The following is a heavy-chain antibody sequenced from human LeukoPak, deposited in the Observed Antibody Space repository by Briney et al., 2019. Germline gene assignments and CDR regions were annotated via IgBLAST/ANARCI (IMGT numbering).Heavy chain of an antibody. CDR2: IHPSSGGT. CDR3: ARNYGDLDY. CDR1: GYIFTAYY. V-gene: IGHV1-2*06. Sequence: ASVKVSCKASGYIFTAYYIHWVRQAPGQGLEWVGRIHPSSGGTEYAQNFQGRVAVTRDTSITTAYMELNRLTSDDTAVYYCARNYGDLDYWGQGTLVTVSS. D-gene: IGHD4-17*01. J-gene: IGHJ4*02.